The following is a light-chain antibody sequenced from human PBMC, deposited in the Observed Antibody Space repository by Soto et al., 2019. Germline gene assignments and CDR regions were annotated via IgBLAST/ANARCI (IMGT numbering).Light chain of an antibody. CDR1: QSVLYSSNNKNY. Sequence: DIVMTQSPDSLAVSLGERATINCKSSQSVLYSSNNKNYLAWYQQKPGQAPRLLIYGASSRATGIPDRFSGSGSGTDFTLTISRLEPEDFAVYYCQQYGSSPPYTFGQGTKVDIK. V-gene: IGKV4-1*01. J-gene: IGKJ2*01. CDR2: GAS. CDR3: QQYGSSPPYT.